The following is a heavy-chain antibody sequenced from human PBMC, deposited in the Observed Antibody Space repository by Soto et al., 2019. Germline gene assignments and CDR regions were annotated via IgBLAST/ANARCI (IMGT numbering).Heavy chain of an antibody. D-gene: IGHD3-3*01. CDR3: AKGGVTIFGVASPKFYYGMDV. Sequence: SLRLSCAASGFTFSSYGMHWVRQAPGKGLEWVAVISYDGSNKYYADSVKGRFTISRDNSKNTLYLQMNSLRAEDTAVYYCAKGGVTIFGVASPKFYYGMDVWGQGTTVTVSS. J-gene: IGHJ6*02. CDR2: ISYDGSNK. CDR1: GFTFSSYG. V-gene: IGHV3-30*18.